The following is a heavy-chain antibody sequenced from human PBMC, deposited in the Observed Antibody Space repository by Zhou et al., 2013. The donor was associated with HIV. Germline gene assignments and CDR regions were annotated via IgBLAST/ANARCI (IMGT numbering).Heavy chain of an antibody. CDR3: ARGGSGYGY. CDR2: ISPDNTNT. V-gene: IGHV1-18*01. J-gene: IGHJ4*02. D-gene: IGHD3-22*01. CDR1: GYTFSDYG. Sequence: QVRLVQSASELKEPGASVNVSCKTSGYTFSDYGFSWVRQAPGRGLEWMAYISPDNTNTNFTDKFQGRLSLTTDKATSTAYMELTGLTSDDTAIYFCARGGSGYGYWGQGTLVTVSS.